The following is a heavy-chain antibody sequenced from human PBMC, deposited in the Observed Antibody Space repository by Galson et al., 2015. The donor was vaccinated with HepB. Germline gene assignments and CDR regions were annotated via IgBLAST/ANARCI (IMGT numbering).Heavy chain of an antibody. V-gene: IGHV3-48*02. CDR1: GFTFSSYN. Sequence: SLRLSCAASGFTFSSYNMNWVRQAPGKGLEWVSYISSSSSTIYYADSVKGRFTISRDNAKNSLYLPMNSLRDEDTAVYYCARGQPLGYEDYWGQGTLVTVSS. J-gene: IGHJ4*02. CDR3: ARGQPLGYEDY. CDR2: ISSSSSTI. D-gene: IGHD2-8*01.